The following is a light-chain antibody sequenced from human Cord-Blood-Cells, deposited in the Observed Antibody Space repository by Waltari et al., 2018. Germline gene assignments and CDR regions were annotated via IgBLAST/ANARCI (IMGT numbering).Light chain of an antibody. CDR3: CSYAGSYVV. V-gene: IGLV2-11*01. Sequence: QSALTQPRSVSGSPGQSVTISCTGTSSDVGSYNYVSWYQQHPGKAPQLMFYDVCKRPAWVPDRSCGYKSGNASSLTISGLQAEDEADYYCCSYAGSYVVFGGGTKLTVL. CDR1: SSDVGSYNY. CDR2: DVC. J-gene: IGLJ2*01.